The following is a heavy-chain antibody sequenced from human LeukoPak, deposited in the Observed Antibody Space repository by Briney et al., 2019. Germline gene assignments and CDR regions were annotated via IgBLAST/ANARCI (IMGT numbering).Heavy chain of an antibody. CDR1: GFTFNNYG. V-gene: IGHV3-30*18. J-gene: IGHJ4*02. CDR3: AKGPLRGTAAAIDY. CDR2: ISYDGRNI. D-gene: IGHD2-2*01. Sequence: GGSLRLSCAASGFTFNNYGMHWVRQAPGKGLEWVAVISYDGRNIHYPDSVKGRFTISRDISTDTLWLQMDSLRTEDTAVYYCAKGPLRGTAAAIDYWGQGTLVTVST.